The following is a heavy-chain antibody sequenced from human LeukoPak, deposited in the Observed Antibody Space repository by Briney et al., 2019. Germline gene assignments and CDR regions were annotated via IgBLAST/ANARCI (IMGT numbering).Heavy chain of an antibody. Sequence: GGSLRLSCAASGFTFSSYWMSWVRQAPGKGLEWVANIKQDGSEKYYVDSVKGRLTISRDNAKNSLYLQMNSLRAEDTAVYYCARDPSGSAPSGYFDYWGQGTLVTVSS. CDR3: ARDPSGSAPSGYFDY. CDR2: IKQDGSEK. V-gene: IGHV3-7*01. J-gene: IGHJ4*02. CDR1: GFTFSSYW. D-gene: IGHD1-26*01.